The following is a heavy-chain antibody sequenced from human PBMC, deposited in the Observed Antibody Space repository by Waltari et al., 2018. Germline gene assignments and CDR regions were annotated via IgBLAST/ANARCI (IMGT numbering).Heavy chain of an antibody. D-gene: IGHD6-19*01. CDR1: GFTFSSYS. Sequence: EVQLVASGGGLVQPGGSLRLSCAASGFTFSSYSMNWVRQAPGKGLEWVSYNSSSSSTIYYADSVKGRFTISRDNAKNSLYLQMNSLRAEDTAVYYCARDNVEQWLAIDIWGQGTMVTVSS. CDR2: NSSSSSTI. V-gene: IGHV3-48*01. J-gene: IGHJ3*02. CDR3: ARDNVEQWLAIDI.